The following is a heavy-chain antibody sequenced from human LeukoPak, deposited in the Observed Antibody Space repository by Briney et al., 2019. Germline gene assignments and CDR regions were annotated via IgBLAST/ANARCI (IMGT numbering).Heavy chain of an antibody. V-gene: IGHV3-48*01. J-gene: IGHJ4*02. D-gene: IGHD4-17*01. CDR2: ISSSGSTI. CDR1: GFTFRNYS. CDR3: ARDGYGFGDYDSYFDY. Sequence: PGGSLRLSCAASGFTFRNYSMNWVRQAPGRGLEWVSYISSSGSTIYYADSVKGRFTISRDNATNSLSLQMNSLGAEDTAVYYCARDGYGFGDYDSYFDYWGQGTLVTVSS.